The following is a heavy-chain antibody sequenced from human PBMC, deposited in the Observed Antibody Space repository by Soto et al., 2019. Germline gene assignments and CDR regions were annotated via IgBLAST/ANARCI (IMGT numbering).Heavy chain of an antibody. Sequence: EVQLVESGGGLVQPGGSLRLSCAASGFTFSSYEMNWVRQATGKGLEWVSYISSSGSTIYYADSVKGRFTNSRDNAKNSLYLQMNSLRAEDTAVYYCARAPSCGGDCYPDAFDIWGQGTIFTVSS. J-gene: IGHJ3*02. CDR1: GFTFSSYE. D-gene: IGHD2-21*02. CDR2: ISSSGSTI. CDR3: ARAPSCGGDCYPDAFDI. V-gene: IGHV3-48*03.